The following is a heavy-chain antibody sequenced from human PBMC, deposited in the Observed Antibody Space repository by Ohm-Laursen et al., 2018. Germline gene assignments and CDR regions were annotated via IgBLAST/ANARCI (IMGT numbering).Heavy chain of an antibody. V-gene: IGHV3-48*03. CDR2: ISSSGSTI. D-gene: IGHD2-15*01. Sequence: GSLRLSCTASGFTFSSYEMNWVRQAPGKGLEWVSYISSSGSTIYYADSVKGRFTISRDNAKNSLYLQMNSLRAEDTAVYYCARGGRWKHAFDIWGQGTMVTVSS. CDR1: GFTFSSYE. CDR3: ARGGRWKHAFDI. J-gene: IGHJ3*02.